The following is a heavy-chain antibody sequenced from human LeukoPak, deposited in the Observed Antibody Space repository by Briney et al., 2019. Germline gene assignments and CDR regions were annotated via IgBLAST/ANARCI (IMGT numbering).Heavy chain of an antibody. V-gene: IGHV3-33*01. D-gene: IGHD6-19*01. Sequence: SGGSLRLSCAASGFTFSSYGMHWVRQAPGKGLEWVAVIWYDGSNKYYADSVKGRFTISRDDSKNTLYLQMNSLRAEDTAVYYCARGQWLATGPYFDYWGQGTLVTVSS. CDR2: IWYDGSNK. CDR3: ARGQWLATGPYFDY. J-gene: IGHJ4*02. CDR1: GFTFSSYG.